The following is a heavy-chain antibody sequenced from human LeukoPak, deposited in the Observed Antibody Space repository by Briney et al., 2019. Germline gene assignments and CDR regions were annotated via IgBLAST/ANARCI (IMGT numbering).Heavy chain of an antibody. D-gene: IGHD2-21*02. CDR2: ISAYNGNT. CDR3: ARDLRVVTATPHDAFDI. CDR1: GYTFTSYG. V-gene: IGHV1-18*01. J-gene: IGHJ3*02. Sequence: ASVKVSCKASGYTFTSYGIGWVRQAPGQGLEWMGWISAYNGNTNYAQKLQGRVTMTTDTSTSTAYMELRSLRSDDTAVYYCARDLRVVTATPHDAFDIWGQGTMVTVSS.